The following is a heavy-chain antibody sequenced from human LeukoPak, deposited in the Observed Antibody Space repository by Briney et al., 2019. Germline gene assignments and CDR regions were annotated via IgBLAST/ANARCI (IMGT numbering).Heavy chain of an antibody. CDR1: GFTFSNYG. Sequence: PGGSLRLSCAASGFTFSNYGFHWVRQPPGEGLEWVAVISFDGRVIFYADSVKGRFTISRDNSKNTLYLQMNSLRAEDTAVYYCARDDNIVGGASDIWGQGTMVTVSS. CDR2: ISFDGRVI. D-gene: IGHD3-22*01. J-gene: IGHJ3*02. V-gene: IGHV3-30*03. CDR3: ARDDNIVGGASDI.